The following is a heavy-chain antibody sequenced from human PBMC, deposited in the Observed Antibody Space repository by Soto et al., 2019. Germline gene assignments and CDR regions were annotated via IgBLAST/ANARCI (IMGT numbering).Heavy chain of an antibody. J-gene: IGHJ4*02. CDR3: VRGVISPNCFDS. CDR2: INNDGSTT. Sequence: EVQLAESGGGLVQPGGSLRLSCAASGFTFNSYWMHWVRQVPGKGLVWVSRINNDGSTTNYADSVKGRFTISRDNARNTMYLQMNSLGADDTAVYYCVRGVISPNCFDSWGQGTLGTVSS. CDR1: GFTFNSYW. V-gene: IGHV3-74*01. D-gene: IGHD3-16*02.